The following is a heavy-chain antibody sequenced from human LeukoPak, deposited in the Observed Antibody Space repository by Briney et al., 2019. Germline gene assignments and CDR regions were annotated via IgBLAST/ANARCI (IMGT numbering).Heavy chain of an antibody. D-gene: IGHD6-19*01. J-gene: IGHJ4*02. CDR1: GFTVSSNY. V-gene: IGHV3-53*01. CDR2: IFSGGST. Sequence: GGSLRLSCVASGFTVSSNYMSWVRQAPGKGLEWVSAIFSGGSTFYADSVTGRFTISRDNSKNTVYLEMNSLRAEDTAVYYCARDLKTSGWYGDFDYWGQGTLATVSS. CDR3: ARDLKTSGWYGDFDY.